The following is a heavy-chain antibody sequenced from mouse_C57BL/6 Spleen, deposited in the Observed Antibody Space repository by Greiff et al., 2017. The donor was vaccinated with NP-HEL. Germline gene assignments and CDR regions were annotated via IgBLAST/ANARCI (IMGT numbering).Heavy chain of an antibody. Sequence: EVQLQESGGGLVKPGGSLKLSCAASGFTFSSYAMSWVRQTPEKRLEWVATISDGGSYTYYPDNVKGRFTISRDNAKNNLYLQMSHLKSEDTAMYYCARDEGSDYYAMDYWGQGTSVTVSS. CDR3: ARDEGSDYYAMDY. J-gene: IGHJ4*01. CDR2: ISDGGSYT. V-gene: IGHV5-4*01. CDR1: GFTFSSYA.